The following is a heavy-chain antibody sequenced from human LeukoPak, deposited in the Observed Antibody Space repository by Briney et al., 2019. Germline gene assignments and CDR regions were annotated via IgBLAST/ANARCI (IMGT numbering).Heavy chain of an antibody. J-gene: IGHJ5*02. CDR2: IIPIFGTA. Sequence: GASVKVSCKASGGTFSSYAISWVRQAPGQGLEWMGGIIPIFGTANYAQKFQGRVTITADESTSTAYMELSSLRSEDTAVYYCARGAYSGSYNWFDPWGQGTLVTVSS. D-gene: IGHD1-26*01. CDR1: GGTFSSYA. CDR3: ARGAYSGSYNWFDP. V-gene: IGHV1-69*13.